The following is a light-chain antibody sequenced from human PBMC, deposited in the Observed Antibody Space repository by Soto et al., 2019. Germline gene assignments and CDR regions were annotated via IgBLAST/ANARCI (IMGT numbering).Light chain of an antibody. Sequence: QSALTQPASVSGSPGQSITISCTGTSSDIGGYNYVSWYQQHVGKAPKLVIYDVSNRPSGISNRFSGSKSDNTASLTISGLQAEDEADYYCSSYTSSSTSYVFGTGTKVTVL. CDR2: DVS. J-gene: IGLJ1*01. CDR1: SSDIGGYNY. V-gene: IGLV2-14*01. CDR3: SSYTSSSTSYV.